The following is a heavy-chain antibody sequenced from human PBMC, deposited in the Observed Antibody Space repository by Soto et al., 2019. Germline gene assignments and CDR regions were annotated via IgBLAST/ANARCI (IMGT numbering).Heavy chain of an antibody. J-gene: IGHJ4*02. D-gene: IGHD5-12*01. CDR3: ARPLPPINY. CDR1: GYTFSSYG. Sequence: QVQLVQSGAEVKKPGASVKVSCKASGYTFSSYGISWVRQAPGQGLEWMGWISAYNGNTNYAQKLQGRATMTTDTSTGTAYMELRSLSSDDTSVYCCARPLPPINYWCQVNLGAVSS. V-gene: IGHV1-18*01. CDR2: ISAYNGNT.